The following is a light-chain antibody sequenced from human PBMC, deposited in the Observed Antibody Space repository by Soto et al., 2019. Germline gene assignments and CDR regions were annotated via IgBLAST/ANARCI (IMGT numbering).Light chain of an antibody. J-gene: IGKJ1*01. CDR2: DTS. CDR1: QGIGDT. V-gene: IGKV3-11*01. CDR3: QQRSNWPRGT. Sequence: EIVMTQSPATLSVSPGEGATLSCRASQGIGDTLAWYQQKPGQTPRLLIYDTSIRATGIPARFSGSGSGTDFTLTISSLEPEDFAVYYCQQRSNWPRGTFGQGTKVDIK.